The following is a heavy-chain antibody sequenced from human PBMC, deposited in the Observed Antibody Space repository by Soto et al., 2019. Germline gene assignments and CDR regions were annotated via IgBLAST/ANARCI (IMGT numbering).Heavy chain of an antibody. CDR2: ISYDVSNK. J-gene: IGHJ4*02. CDR1: GFTFSSYA. Sequence: PGGSLRLSCAASGFTFSSYAMHWVRQAPGKGLEWVAVISYDVSNKYYADSVKGRFTISRDNSKNTLYLQMNSLRAEDTAVYYCARGLRAYGDYVFDYWGQGTLVTVSS. V-gene: IGHV3-30-3*01. D-gene: IGHD4-17*01. CDR3: ARGLRAYGDYVFDY.